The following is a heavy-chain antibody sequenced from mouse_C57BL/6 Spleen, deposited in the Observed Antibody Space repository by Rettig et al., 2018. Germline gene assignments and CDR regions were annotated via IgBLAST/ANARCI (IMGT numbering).Heavy chain of an antibody. J-gene: IGHJ2*01. D-gene: IGHD1-1*01. V-gene: IGHV5-17*01. CDR3: ARRDYYGSSPSDY. CDR2: ISSGSSTI. Sequence: LEWVAYISSGSSTIYYADTVKGRFTISRDNAKNTLFLQMTSLRSEDTAMYYCARRDYYGSSPSDYWGQGTTLTVSS.